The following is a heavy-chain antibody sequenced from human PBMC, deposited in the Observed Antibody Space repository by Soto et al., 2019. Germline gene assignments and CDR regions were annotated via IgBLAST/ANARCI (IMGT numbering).Heavy chain of an antibody. CDR1: GYTFTSYY. CDR3: ASRAGGYSGYDWFDP. CDR2: INPSGGST. D-gene: IGHD5-12*01. Sequence: ASVKVSCKASGYTFTSYYMHWVRQAPGQGLEWMGIINPSGGSTSYAQKFQGRVTMTRDTSTSTVYMELSSLRSEDTAVYYCASRAGGYSGYDWFDPWGQGTLVTVSS. J-gene: IGHJ5*02. V-gene: IGHV1-46*01.